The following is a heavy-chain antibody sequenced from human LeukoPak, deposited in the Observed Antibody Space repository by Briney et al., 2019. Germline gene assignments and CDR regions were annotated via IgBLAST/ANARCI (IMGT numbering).Heavy chain of an antibody. J-gene: IGHJ3*02. CDR1: GASISIYY. CDR2: ISTSGST. CDR3: ASPIYGDYTENGFDI. D-gene: IGHD4-17*01. Sequence: SETLSLTCTVSGASISIYYWSWIRQPAGKGLEWIGRISTSGSTDYTSSLKSRVTMSLDTSKNQFSLNLSSVTAADTAVYYCASPIYGDYTENGFDIWGQGTMVTVSS. V-gene: IGHV4-4*07.